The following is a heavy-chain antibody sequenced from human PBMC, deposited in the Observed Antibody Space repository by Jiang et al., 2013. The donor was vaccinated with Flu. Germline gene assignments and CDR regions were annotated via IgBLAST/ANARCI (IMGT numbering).Heavy chain of an antibody. CDR2: INAGNGNT. Sequence: QSGAEVKKPGASVKVSCKASGYTFTSYAMHWVRQAPGQRLEWMGWINAGNGNTKYSQKFQGRVTITRDTSTSTAYMELRSLRSDDTAVYYCARDSLDTAMVKEFDYWGQGTLVTVSS. D-gene: IGHD5-18*01. J-gene: IGHJ4*02. CDR3: ARDSLDTAMVKEFDY. CDR1: GYTFTSYA. V-gene: IGHV1-3*01.